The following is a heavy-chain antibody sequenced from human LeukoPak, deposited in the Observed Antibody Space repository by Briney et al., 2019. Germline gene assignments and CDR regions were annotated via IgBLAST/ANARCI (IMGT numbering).Heavy chain of an antibody. Sequence: PGGSLRLSCAASGFTFSSYWMSWFRQAPGKGLEWVAKIKQDGSEKYYVDSVKGRFNISRDNAKNSLYLQMNSLRAEDTAVYYCARAWGLYYYDSSGPYYFDYWGQGTLVTVSS. CDR2: IKQDGSEK. CDR3: ARAWGLYYYDSSGPYYFDY. D-gene: IGHD3-22*01. J-gene: IGHJ4*02. CDR1: GFTFSSYW. V-gene: IGHV3-7*01.